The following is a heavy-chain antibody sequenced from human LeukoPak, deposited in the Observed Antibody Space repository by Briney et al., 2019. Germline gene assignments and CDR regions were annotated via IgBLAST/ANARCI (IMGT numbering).Heavy chain of an antibody. CDR1: GFTFSSYW. Sequence: GGSLRLSCAASGFTFSSYWMSRVRQAPGKGLEWVSAISGSGGSTYYADSVKGRFTISRDNSKNTLYLQMNSLRAEDTAVYYCAKDRPESYYDYVWGSYRYKYFDYWGQGTLVTVSS. D-gene: IGHD3-16*02. CDR3: AKDRPESYYDYVWGSYRYKYFDY. CDR2: ISGSGGST. V-gene: IGHV3-23*01. J-gene: IGHJ4*02.